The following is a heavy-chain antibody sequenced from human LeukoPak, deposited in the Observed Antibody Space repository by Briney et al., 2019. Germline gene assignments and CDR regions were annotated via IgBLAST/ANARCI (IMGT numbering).Heavy chain of an antibody. CDR3: ARETYSGSYYWFDP. D-gene: IGHD1-26*01. CDR1: GYTFTGYY. CDR2: INPNSGGT. Sequence: ASVKVSCKASGYTFTGYYMHWVRQAPGRGLEWMGWINPNSGGTNYAQKFQGWVTMTRDTSISTAYMELSRLRSDDTAVYYCARETYSGSYYWFDPWGQGTLVTVSS. J-gene: IGHJ5*02. V-gene: IGHV1-2*04.